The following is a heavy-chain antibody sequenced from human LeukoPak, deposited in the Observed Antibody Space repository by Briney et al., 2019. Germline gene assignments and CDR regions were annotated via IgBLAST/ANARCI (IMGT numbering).Heavy chain of an antibody. CDR3: ARDPKGPDDYVPDY. V-gene: IGHV3-21*01. CDR1: GFTFSSYS. Sequence: GGSLRLSSAASGFTFSSYSMNWVRQAPGKGLEWVSSISSSSSYIYYADSVKGRFTISRDNAKNSLYLQMNSLRAEDTAVYYCARDPKGPDDYVPDYWGQGTLVTVSS. J-gene: IGHJ4*02. CDR2: ISSSSSYI. D-gene: IGHD4-17*01.